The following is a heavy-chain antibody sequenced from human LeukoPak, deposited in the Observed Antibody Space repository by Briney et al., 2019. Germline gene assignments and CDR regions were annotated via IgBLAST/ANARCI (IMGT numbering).Heavy chain of an antibody. CDR3: ARSKGGYNWNDVVYYFDY. CDR1: GYTFTSYG. J-gene: IGHJ4*02. V-gene: IGHV1-18*01. CDR2: ISAYNGNT. D-gene: IGHD1-1*01. Sequence: ASVKVSCKASGYTFTSYGISWVRQAPGQGLEWMGWISAYNGNTNYAQKLQGRVTMTTDTSTSTAYMELSSLRSEDTAVYYCARSKGGYNWNDVVYYFDYWGQGTLVTVSS.